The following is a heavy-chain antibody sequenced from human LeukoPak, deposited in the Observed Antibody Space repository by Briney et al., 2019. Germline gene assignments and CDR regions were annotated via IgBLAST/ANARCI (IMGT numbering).Heavy chain of an antibody. D-gene: IGHD5-18*01. J-gene: IGHJ4*02. CDR3: AKGDTASGGGGTFDY. CDR2: IYHSGST. V-gene: IGHV4-30-2*01. Sequence: SETLSLTCAVSGGSISSGGYSWSWIRQPPGKGLEWIGYIYHSGSTYYNPSLKSRVTISVDRSKNQFSLKLSSVTAADTAVYYCAKGDTASGGGGTFDYWGQGTLVTVSS. CDR1: GGSISSGGYS.